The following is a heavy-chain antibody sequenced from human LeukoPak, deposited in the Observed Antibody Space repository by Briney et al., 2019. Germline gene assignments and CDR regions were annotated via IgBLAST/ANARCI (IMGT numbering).Heavy chain of an antibody. CDR1: GFTFSSYA. J-gene: IGHJ4*02. D-gene: IGHD3-10*01. Sequence: GGSLRLSCVASGFTFSSYAMNWVRQAPGKGLEWVSTISGSGGSTYYADSVKGRFTVSRDNSKSTLYLQMNSLRAEDTAVYYCARPGVGGSPPFDYWGQGTLVTVSS. V-gene: IGHV3-23*01. CDR3: ARPGVGGSPPFDY. CDR2: ISGSGGST.